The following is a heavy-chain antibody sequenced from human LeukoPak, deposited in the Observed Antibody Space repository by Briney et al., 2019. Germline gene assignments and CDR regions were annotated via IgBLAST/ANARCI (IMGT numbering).Heavy chain of an antibody. CDR1: GASISSGSYY. CDR2: IYYSGST. Sequence: SETLSLTCAVSGASISSGSYYWGWIRQPPGKGLEWIGTIYYSGSTYYNPSLKSRLTISVDTSRNQFSLRLSSVTAADTAVYYCIRENPQQGSEDYWGQGTLVTVSS. CDR3: IRENPQQGSEDY. V-gene: IGHV4-39*07. D-gene: IGHD3-10*01. J-gene: IGHJ4*02.